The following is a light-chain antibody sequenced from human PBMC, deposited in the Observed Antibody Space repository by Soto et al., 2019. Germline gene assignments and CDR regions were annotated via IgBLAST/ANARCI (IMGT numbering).Light chain of an antibody. CDR3: SSYTSSSLHV. CDR2: DVS. Sequence: QSVLTQPASVSGSPGQSITISCTGTSSVVGGYNYVSWYQQHPGKAPKLMIYDVSNRPSGVSNRFSGSKSGNTASLTISVLQAEDEADYYCSSYTSSSLHVFGTGTKVTVL. J-gene: IGLJ1*01. CDR1: SSVVGGYNY. V-gene: IGLV2-14*03.